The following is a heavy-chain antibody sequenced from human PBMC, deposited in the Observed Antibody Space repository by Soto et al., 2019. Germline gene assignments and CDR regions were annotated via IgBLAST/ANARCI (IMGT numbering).Heavy chain of an antibody. CDR1: GGSVSGYF. CDR2: ISHSGSR. CDR3: ARGLAYDRPITVAEPFDS. J-gene: IGHJ4*02. D-gene: IGHD6-19*01. V-gene: IGHV4-34*01. Sequence: PSETLSLTCVVSGGSVSGYFWTWIRQSPGRGLEWIGEISHSGSRNYNPAFQSRVIISVDSSKNHVSLKLSSVTAADSATYFCARGLAYDRPITVAEPFDSWGQGTLVTVSS.